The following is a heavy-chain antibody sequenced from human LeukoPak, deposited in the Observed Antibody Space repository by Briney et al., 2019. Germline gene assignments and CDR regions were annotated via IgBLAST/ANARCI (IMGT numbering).Heavy chain of an antibody. CDR3: ASAVGYKIDY. J-gene: IGHJ4*02. D-gene: IGHD5-24*01. CDR1: GGSISSSRYY. V-gene: IGHV4-39*01. CDR2: IYYSGST. Sequence: SETLSLTCTVSGGSISSSRYYWGWIRQPPGKGLEWIGSIYYSGSTYYNPSLKSRVTISVDTSNNQFSLKLSSVTAADTAVYYCASAVGYKIDYWGQGTLVTVSS.